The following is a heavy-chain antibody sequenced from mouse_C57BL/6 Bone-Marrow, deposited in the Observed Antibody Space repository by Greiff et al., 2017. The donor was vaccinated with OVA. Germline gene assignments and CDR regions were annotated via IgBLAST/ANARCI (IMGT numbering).Heavy chain of an antibody. CDR1: GFTFSSYA. J-gene: IGHJ4*01. V-gene: IGHV5-4*01. CDR3: ARDGLLRDYAMDY. D-gene: IGHD2-3*01. Sequence: EVKLMESGGGLVKPGGSLKLSCAASGFTFSSYAMSWVRQTPEKRLEWVATISDGGSYTYYPDNVKGRFTISRDNAKNNLYLQMSHLKSEDTAMYYCARDGLLRDYAMDYWGQGTSVTVSS. CDR2: ISDGGSYT.